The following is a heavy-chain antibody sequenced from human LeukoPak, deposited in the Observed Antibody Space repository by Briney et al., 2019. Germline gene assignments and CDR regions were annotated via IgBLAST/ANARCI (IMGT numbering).Heavy chain of an antibody. Sequence: GGSLRLSCAASGFTFSSYEMNWVRQAPGKGLEWVSYISSSGSTIYYADSVKGRFTISRDNAKNSLYLQMNSLRAEDTAVYYCARDPTTYYDFWSGAPPFDPWGQGTLVTVSS. J-gene: IGHJ5*02. CDR1: GFTFSSYE. V-gene: IGHV3-48*03. D-gene: IGHD3-3*01. CDR3: ARDPTTYYDFWSGAPPFDP. CDR2: ISSSGSTI.